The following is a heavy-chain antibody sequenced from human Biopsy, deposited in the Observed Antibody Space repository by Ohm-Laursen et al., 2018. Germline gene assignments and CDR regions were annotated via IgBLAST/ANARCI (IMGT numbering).Heavy chain of an antibody. V-gene: IGHV3-74*03. Sequence: SLRLSCAASGLTFSSYWMHWVRQAPGKGLVWVARINSDGSYTTNVDSVKGRFTISRDNAKNTLFLQMNSLSTEDTAVYYCARGPSGVATIGRGQGTLVTVSS. D-gene: IGHD5-24*01. J-gene: IGHJ4*02. CDR1: GLTFSSYW. CDR3: ARGPSGVATIG. CDR2: INSDGSYT.